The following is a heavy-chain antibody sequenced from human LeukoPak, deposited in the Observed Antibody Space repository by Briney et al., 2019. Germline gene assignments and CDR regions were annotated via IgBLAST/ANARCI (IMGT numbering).Heavy chain of an antibody. D-gene: IGHD3-22*01. CDR3: ATVGYDSSGYYWDY. Sequence: ASVKVSCKVSGYTLTELSMHWVRQAPGKGLEWMGGFDPEGGETIYAQKFQGRVTMTEDTSTDTAYTELSSLRSEDTAVYYCATVGYDSSGYYWDYWGQGTLVTVSS. CDR2: FDPEGGET. J-gene: IGHJ4*02. V-gene: IGHV1-24*01. CDR1: GYTLTELS.